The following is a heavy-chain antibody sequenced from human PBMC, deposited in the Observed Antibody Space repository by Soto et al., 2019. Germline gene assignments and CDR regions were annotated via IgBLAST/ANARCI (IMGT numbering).Heavy chain of an antibody. Sequence: QVQLVESGGGVVQTGASLRLSCSASGFTFTSFAIHWVRQAPGKGLEWVAVISENGVNKYSAESVRGRFVISRDNSKNTVGLEMNSLRPEDTAIYFCARRLTKTVSALGYWGQGTLVTVSS. J-gene: IGHJ4*02. CDR2: ISENGVNK. CDR3: ARRLTKTVSALGY. CDR1: GFTFTSFA. V-gene: IGHV3-30*09. D-gene: IGHD2-8*01.